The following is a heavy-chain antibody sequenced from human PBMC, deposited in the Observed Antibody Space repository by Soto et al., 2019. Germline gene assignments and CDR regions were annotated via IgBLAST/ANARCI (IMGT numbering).Heavy chain of an antibody. V-gene: IGHV4-34*01. J-gene: IGHJ4*02. CDR1: GGTLHDYY. CDR2: LNHSGSS. CDR3: ARGPYSDSGGYYFF. D-gene: IGHD3-22*01. Sequence: SETLSLTCAVYGGTLHDYYLNGIRQPPGKGLEWIGELNHSGSSNYNPSLKSRVTISVDTSKNQFSLNLRSVTAADTAVYYCARGPYSDSGGYYFFWGQGTLVTVSS.